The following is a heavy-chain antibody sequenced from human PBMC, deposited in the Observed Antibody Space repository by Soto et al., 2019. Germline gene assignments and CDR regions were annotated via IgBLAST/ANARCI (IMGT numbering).Heavy chain of an antibody. CDR2: VHYSGST. V-gene: IGHV4-38-2*01. CDR1: GYSISSGYH. D-gene: IGHD4-17*01. Sequence: SETLSLTCAVSGYSISSGYHWGWIRQPPGKGLEWIGYVHYSGSTSYSPSVKSRVTISVDTSKNQFSLKLSSVTAADTAVYYCARNHYGDPPLNNWFDPWGQGSLVTVSS. CDR3: ARNHYGDPPLNNWFDP. J-gene: IGHJ5*02.